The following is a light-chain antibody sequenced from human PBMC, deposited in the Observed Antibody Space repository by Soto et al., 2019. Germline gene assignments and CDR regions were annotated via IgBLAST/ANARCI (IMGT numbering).Light chain of an antibody. Sequence: QSVLTQPHSVSGTPGQRLTVSCSGRDSNIGSYSVHWFQQLPGTAPKLLISTTYQRPSGVPERFSGSKPGTSASLAISGLQSEDEADYYCAAWDDSLNGHVFGTGTKVTVL. CDR3: AAWDDSLNGHV. CDR1: DSNIGSYS. J-gene: IGLJ1*01. CDR2: TTY. V-gene: IGLV1-44*01.